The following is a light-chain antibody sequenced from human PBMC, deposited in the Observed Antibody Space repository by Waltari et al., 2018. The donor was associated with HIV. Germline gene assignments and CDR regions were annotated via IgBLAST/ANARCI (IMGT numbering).Light chain of an antibody. Sequence: DIVMTQSPDSLAVSLGERATINCKSSQSVLYSSNNKNYLAWYQQKSGQPPKLLIYWASTRESGVPDRFSGSGSGTDFTLTISSLQAEDVAVYYCQQYYSTPSWTFGQGTKVEIK. J-gene: IGKJ1*01. CDR2: WAS. V-gene: IGKV4-1*01. CDR1: QSVLYSSNNKNY. CDR3: QQYYSTPSWT.